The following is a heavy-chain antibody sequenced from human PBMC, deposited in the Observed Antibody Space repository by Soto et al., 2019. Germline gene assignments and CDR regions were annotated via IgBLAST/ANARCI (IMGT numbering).Heavy chain of an antibody. J-gene: IGHJ4*02. D-gene: IGHD6-13*01. CDR2: ISGSGGST. CDR3: ARRGPGTYFDY. V-gene: IGHV3-23*01. CDR1: GFTFSSYD. Sequence: GGSLRLSCAASGFTFSSYDMSWVRQAPGKGLEWVSGISGSGGSTYYADSVKGRFTISRDNSKNTLYLQMNSLRTEDTAVYYCARRGPGTYFDYWGQGTLVTVSS.